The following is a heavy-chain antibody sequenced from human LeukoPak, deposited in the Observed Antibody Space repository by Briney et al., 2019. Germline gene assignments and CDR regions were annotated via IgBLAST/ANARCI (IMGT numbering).Heavy chain of an antibody. Sequence: GGSLRLSCAASGFTFSSYGMHWVRQAPGKGLEWVAVIWYDGSNKYYADSVKGRFTISRDNSKNTLYLQMNSLRAEDTAVYYCAKLDFDFWSGYYSNYFDYWGQGTLVTVSS. J-gene: IGHJ4*02. V-gene: IGHV3-33*06. CDR1: GFTFSSYG. CDR2: IWYDGSNK. CDR3: AKLDFDFWSGYYSNYFDY. D-gene: IGHD3-3*01.